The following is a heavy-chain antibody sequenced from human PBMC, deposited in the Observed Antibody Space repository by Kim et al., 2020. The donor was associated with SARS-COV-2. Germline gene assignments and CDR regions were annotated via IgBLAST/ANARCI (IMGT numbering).Heavy chain of an antibody. CDR1: GFTFSSFR. V-gene: IGHV3-74*01. CDR2: INSDGSVT. Sequence: GGSLRLSCAASGFTFSSFRMFWVRQAPGKGLVWVSRINSDGSVTNYADSVKGRFTISRDNAENTLYLQMNSLRAEDTAVYYCARRRSDDYGNALDYWGQGTLVTVSS. D-gene: IGHD5-12*01. J-gene: IGHJ4*02. CDR3: ARRRSDDYGNALDY.